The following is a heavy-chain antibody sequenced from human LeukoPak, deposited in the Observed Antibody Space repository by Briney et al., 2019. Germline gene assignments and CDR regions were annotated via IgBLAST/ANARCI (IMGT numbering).Heavy chain of an antibody. J-gene: IGHJ4*02. D-gene: IGHD2-2*01. Sequence: SETLSLTCAVYGGSFSGDYWSWIRQPPGKGLEWIGEINHSGRTNYNPSLKSRVTISVDTSKNQFSLKLSSVTAADTAVYYCARSYAHDYWGQGTLVTVSS. CDR2: INHSGRT. V-gene: IGHV4-34*01. CDR1: GGSFSGDY. CDR3: ARSYAHDY.